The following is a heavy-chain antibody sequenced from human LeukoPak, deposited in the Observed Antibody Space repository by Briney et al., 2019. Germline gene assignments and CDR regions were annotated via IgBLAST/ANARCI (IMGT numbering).Heavy chain of an antibody. J-gene: IGHJ4*02. V-gene: IGHV4-59*08. CDR3: ARRYCSSTSCLFDY. D-gene: IGHD2-2*01. CDR2: IYYSGST. Sequence: PSETLSLTCTVSGGSISSYYGSWIRQPPGKGLEWIGYIYYSGSTNYNASLQSRLTISVDTSKNQFAVKLSSVTAADTVVYYCARRYCSSTSCLFDYWGQGTLVTVSS. CDR1: GGSISSYY.